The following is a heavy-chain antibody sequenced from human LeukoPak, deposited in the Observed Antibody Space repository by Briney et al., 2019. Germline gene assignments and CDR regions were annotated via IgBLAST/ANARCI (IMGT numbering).Heavy chain of an antibody. J-gene: IGHJ4*02. Sequence: GESLKISCKGSGYSFNNYWIAWVRQMPGKGLEWMGIIYPDDSDARYSPSLQGQVTISADKSISTAYLQWSSLKASDTAMYYCARLIYYDSSGYIDYWGQGTLVTVSS. V-gene: IGHV5-51*01. CDR2: IYPDDSDA. CDR1: GYSFNNYW. D-gene: IGHD3-22*01. CDR3: ARLIYYDSSGYIDY.